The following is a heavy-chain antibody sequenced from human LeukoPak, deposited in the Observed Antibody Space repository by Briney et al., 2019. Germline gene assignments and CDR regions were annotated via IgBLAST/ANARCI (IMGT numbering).Heavy chain of an antibody. D-gene: IGHD6-13*01. CDR2: ISSSSSYI. CDR1: GFTFSSYS. CDR3: ARGYAAAGIFDY. J-gene: IGHJ4*02. V-gene: IGHV3-21*01. Sequence: KPGGSLRLSCVASGFTFSSYSMKWVRQAPGKGLEWVSSISSSSSYIDYADSVKGRFTISRDNAKNSLYLQMNSLRAEDTAVYYCARGYAAAGIFDYWGQGTLVTVSS.